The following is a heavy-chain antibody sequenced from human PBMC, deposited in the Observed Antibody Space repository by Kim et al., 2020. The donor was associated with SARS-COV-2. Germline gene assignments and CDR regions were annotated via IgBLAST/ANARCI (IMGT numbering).Heavy chain of an antibody. V-gene: IGHV4-59*13. CDR2: IYYSGIT. CDR3: AGDGGGCTSHKCFSVYSYYGMDV. J-gene: IGHJ6*02. CDR1: GGSISSYY. Sequence: SETLSLTCTVSGGSISSYYWSWIRQPPGKGLEWIGYIYYSGITNYNPPLKSRVTISVDTSKNQFSLKLGSVTAADTAVYYGAGDGGGCTSHKCFSVYSYYGMDVWGQGTTVTVSS. D-gene: IGHD3-16*01.